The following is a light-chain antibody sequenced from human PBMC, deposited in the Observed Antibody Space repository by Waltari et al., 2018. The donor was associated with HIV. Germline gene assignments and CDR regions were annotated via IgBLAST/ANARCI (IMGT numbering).Light chain of an antibody. CDR2: STS. CDR3: QQFYGFPWT. Sequence: DIVITQSPDPLAWFRSERANINCTSRHTVLSRYDNKNYLAWYQHKPGEPPKFLISSTSARESGVPYRFSGSGSGANFTLTIRSLQAEDVAAYYCQQFYGFPWTFGQGTKVEIK. CDR1: HTVLSRYDNKNY. J-gene: IGKJ1*01. V-gene: IGKV4-1*01.